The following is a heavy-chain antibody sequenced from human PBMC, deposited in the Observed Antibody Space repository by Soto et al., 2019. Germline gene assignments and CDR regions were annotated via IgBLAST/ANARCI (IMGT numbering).Heavy chain of an antibody. CDR3: ARDHWDYDFWSGYFNWFDP. CDR1: GYTFTSYA. V-gene: IGHV1-3*01. CDR2: INAGNGNT. D-gene: IGHD3-3*01. Sequence: GASVKVSCKASGYTFTSYAMHWVRQAPGQRLEWMGWINAGNGNTKYSQKFQGRVTITRDTSASTAYMELSSLRSEDTAVYYCARDHWDYDFWSGYFNWFDPWGQGTLVTVSS. J-gene: IGHJ5*02.